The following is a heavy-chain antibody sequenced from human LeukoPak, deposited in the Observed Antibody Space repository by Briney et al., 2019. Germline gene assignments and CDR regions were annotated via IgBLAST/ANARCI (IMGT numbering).Heavy chain of an antibody. Sequence: GGSLRLSCAASGFTFSTYGMHWVRQAPGKGLEWLTDIWYDGSNKYYTDSVKGRFTISRGNSKNTLYLQMNSLRAEDTAVYYCARESKPEAYDSSVDWFDPWGQGTLVTVSS. CDR3: ARESKPEAYDSSVDWFDP. D-gene: IGHD3-22*01. CDR2: IWYDGSNK. CDR1: GFTFSTYG. J-gene: IGHJ5*02. V-gene: IGHV3-33*01.